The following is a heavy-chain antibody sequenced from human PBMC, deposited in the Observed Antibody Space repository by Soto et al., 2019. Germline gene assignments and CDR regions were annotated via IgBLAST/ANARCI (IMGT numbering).Heavy chain of an antibody. CDR1: GCSVSIGSYY. Sequence: LSLTCTVSGCSVSIGSYYWIWIRQPPGMGLEWIGYIYYRGSTNYIPSLKSRVTISVDTSKNQFFLKLSSVTAADTAVYYCARASLYCCGCSCHYGEYGMGVWGQGTMVTVSS. V-gene: IGHV4-61*01. D-gene: IGHD2-15*01. CDR2: IYYRGST. J-gene: IGHJ6*02. CDR3: ARASLYCCGCSCHYGEYGMGV.